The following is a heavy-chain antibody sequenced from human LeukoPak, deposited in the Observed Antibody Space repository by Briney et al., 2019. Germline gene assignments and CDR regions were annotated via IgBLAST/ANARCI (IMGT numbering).Heavy chain of an antibody. Sequence: PGGSLRLSCAASGFTFSSYWMSWVRQAPGKGLEWVANIKQDGSEKYYVDSVKGRFTISRDNAKNSLYLQMSSLRAEDTAVYYCARDTWIQLWLGTYYYYYGMDVWGQGTTVTVSS. V-gene: IGHV3-7*01. CDR3: ARDTWIQLWLGTYYYYYGMDV. J-gene: IGHJ6*02. D-gene: IGHD5-18*01. CDR2: IKQDGSEK. CDR1: GFTFSSYW.